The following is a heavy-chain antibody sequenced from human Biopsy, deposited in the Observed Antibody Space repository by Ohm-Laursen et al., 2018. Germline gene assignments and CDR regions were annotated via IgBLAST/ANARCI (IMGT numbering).Heavy chain of an antibody. D-gene: IGHD4-23*01. J-gene: IGHJ1*01. CDR2: ISYTGYT. V-gene: IGHV4-59*11. Sequence: SETLYLTCTVSGGSFTGHYWSWIRQPPGKGLEWIGHISYTGYTSYNASLKSRVTISVDTSRKHFSLRLTSLAAADTAVYYCARGSNEYGGLYFPHWGQGTLVTVSS. CDR1: GGSFTGHY. CDR3: ARGSNEYGGLYFPH.